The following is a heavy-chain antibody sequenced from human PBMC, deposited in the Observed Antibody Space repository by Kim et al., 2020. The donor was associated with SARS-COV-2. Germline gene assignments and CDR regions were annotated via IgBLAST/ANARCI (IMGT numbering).Heavy chain of an antibody. V-gene: IGHV7-4-1*02. J-gene: IGHJ6*02. D-gene: IGHD3-3*01. CDR2: INTNTGNP. CDR1: GYTFTSYA. Sequence: ASVKVSCKASGYTFTSYAMNWVRQAPGQGLEWMGWINTNTGNPTYAQGFTGRFVFSLDTSVSTAYLQISSLKAEDTAVYYCARWLPFEGSPSYYDFWSGYSHYGMDVWGQGTTVTVSS. CDR3: ARWLPFEGSPSYYDFWSGYSHYGMDV.